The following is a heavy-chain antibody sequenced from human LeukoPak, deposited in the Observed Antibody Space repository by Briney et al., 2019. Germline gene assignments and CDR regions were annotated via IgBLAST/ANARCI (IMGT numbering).Heavy chain of an antibody. CDR2: IYSSGST. V-gene: IGHV4-59*08. D-gene: IGHD4-17*01. J-gene: IGHJ6*02. CDR3: ARQPYGSYYYGMDV. CDR1: GGSISSYY. Sequence: SETLSLTCTVSGGSISSYYWSWIRQPPGKRLEWIGYIYSSGSTNYNPSLKSRVTISIDTSKNQFSLKLSSVTAADTAVYYCARQPYGSYYYGMDVWGQGTTVTVSS.